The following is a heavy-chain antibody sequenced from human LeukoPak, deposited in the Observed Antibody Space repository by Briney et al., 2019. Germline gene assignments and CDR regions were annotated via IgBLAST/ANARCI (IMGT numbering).Heavy chain of an antibody. Sequence: GESLKISCEGSGYSFTSYWIGWVRQMPGKGLEWMGIVYPDDSDTRYSPSFQGQVTISADKSINTAYLQWSSLKASDTAMYYCARHEDTAMVTTWGQGTLVTVSS. CDR1: GYSFTSYW. CDR2: VYPDDSDT. J-gene: IGHJ5*02. CDR3: ARHEDTAMVTT. D-gene: IGHD5-18*01. V-gene: IGHV5-51*01.